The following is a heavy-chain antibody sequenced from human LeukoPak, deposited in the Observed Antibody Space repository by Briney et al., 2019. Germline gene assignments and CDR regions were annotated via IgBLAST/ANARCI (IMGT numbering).Heavy chain of an antibody. CDR3: ARASSDVRIYYMDV. CDR2: ISAYNGNT. D-gene: IGHD2/OR15-2a*01. CDR1: GYTFTGYY. Sequence: ASVKVSCKASGYTFTGYYMHWVRQAPGQGLEWMGWISAYNGNTNYAQKLQGRVTMTTDTSTSTAYMELRSLRSDDTAVYYCARASSDVRIYYMDVWGKGTTVTISS. J-gene: IGHJ6*03. V-gene: IGHV1-18*04.